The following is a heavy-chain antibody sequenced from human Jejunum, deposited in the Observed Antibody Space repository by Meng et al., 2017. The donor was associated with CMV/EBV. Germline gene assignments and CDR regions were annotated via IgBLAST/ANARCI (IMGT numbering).Heavy chain of an antibody. V-gene: IGHV3-30-3*01. CDR2: ISYEGSTK. CDR1: GFTITTYP. J-gene: IGHJ4*02. Sequence: AASGFTITTYPIHWVRQAPGKGLELVAGISYEGSTKYLADSVKGQFSVSRDSSKNTVYLQMNSLRAEDTAVYYCAREKRFTNYLDSWGRGTLVTVSS. D-gene: IGHD3-10*01. CDR3: AREKRFTNYLDS.